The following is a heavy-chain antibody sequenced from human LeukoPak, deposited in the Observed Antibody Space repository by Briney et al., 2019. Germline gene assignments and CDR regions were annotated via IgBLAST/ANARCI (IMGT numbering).Heavy chain of an antibody. CDR1: GYSISSGYY. D-gene: IGHD3-16*02. CDR3: ARDYPP. CDR2: IYTSGST. V-gene: IGHV4-61*02. Sequence: PSETLSLTCAVSGYSISSGYYWGWIRQPAGKGLEWIGRIYTSGSTNYNPSLKSRVTISVDTSKNQFSLKLSSVTAADTAVYYCARDYPPWAREPRATVSS. J-gene: IGHJ5*02.